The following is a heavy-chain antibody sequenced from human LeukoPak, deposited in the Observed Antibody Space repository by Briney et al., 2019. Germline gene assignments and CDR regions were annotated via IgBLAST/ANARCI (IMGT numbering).Heavy chain of an antibody. J-gene: IGHJ4*02. Sequence: GGSLRLSCAASGFTVSSNYMSWVHQAPGKGLEWVSVIYSGGSTYYADSVKGRFTISRDNSKNTLYLQMNSLRAADTAVYYCARVIAVAATFDYWGQGTLVTVSS. CDR2: IYSGGST. CDR3: ARVIAVAATFDY. V-gene: IGHV3-53*01. CDR1: GFTVSSNY. D-gene: IGHD6-19*01.